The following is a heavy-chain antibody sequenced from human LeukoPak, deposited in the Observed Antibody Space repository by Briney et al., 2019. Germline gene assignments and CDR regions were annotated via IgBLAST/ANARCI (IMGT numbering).Heavy chain of an antibody. CDR2: ISDSGGRI. V-gene: IGHV3-23*01. CDR1: GFTFNSYA. Sequence: PGGSLRLSCAASGFTFNSYAMTWVRQAPGKGLEWVSLISDSGGRIYYADSVKGRFTISRDNSKNTLYLQMNSLRAEDTAVYYCTKAIWEELLISDYWGQGTLVTVSS. CDR3: TKAIWEELLISDY. J-gene: IGHJ4*02. D-gene: IGHD1-7*01.